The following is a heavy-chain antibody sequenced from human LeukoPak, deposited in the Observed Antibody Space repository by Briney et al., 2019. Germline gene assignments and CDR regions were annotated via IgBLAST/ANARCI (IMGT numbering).Heavy chain of an antibody. CDR3: ATGGYSYGYRGGY. Sequence: GASVKVSCKVSGYTLTELSMHWVRQAPGKGLEWMGGFDPEDGETIYAQKFQGRVTMIEDTSTDTAYMELSSLRSEDTAVYYCATGGYSYGYRGGYWGQGTLVTVSS. D-gene: IGHD5-18*01. V-gene: IGHV1-24*01. CDR2: FDPEDGET. J-gene: IGHJ4*02. CDR1: GYTLTELS.